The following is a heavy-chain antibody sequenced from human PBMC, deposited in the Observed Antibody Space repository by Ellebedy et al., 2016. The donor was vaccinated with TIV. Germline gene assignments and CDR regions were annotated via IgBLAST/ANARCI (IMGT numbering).Heavy chain of an antibody. CDR2: IWFDGSNK. J-gene: IGHJ6*02. Sequence: PGGSLRLSCAASGFTFRTYGMHWVRQAPGKGLEWVAIIWFDGSNKYYADSVKGRFTVSRDNSKKTLYLQMNSLTAEDTAVYYCARDPRASAYYDISYGMDVWGQGTTVTVSS. CDR1: GFTFRTYG. D-gene: IGHD3-9*01. CDR3: ARDPRASAYYDISYGMDV. V-gene: IGHV3-33*08.